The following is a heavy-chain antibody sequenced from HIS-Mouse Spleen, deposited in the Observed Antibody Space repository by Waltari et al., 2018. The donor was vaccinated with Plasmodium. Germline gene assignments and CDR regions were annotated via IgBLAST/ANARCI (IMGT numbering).Heavy chain of an antibody. D-gene: IGHD6-13*01. CDR3: ASSWYWYFDL. Sequence: EVQLVESGGGLVQPGGSLRLSCAASGFTISSYWRSWFRQAPGKGRGWGANIKQEGSEKYYGDSVKGRFTISRDNAKNSRYLQMNSLRAEDTAVYYCASSWYWYFDLWGRGTLVTVSS. CDR2: IKQEGSEK. V-gene: IGHV3-7*01. J-gene: IGHJ2*01. CDR1: GFTISSYW.